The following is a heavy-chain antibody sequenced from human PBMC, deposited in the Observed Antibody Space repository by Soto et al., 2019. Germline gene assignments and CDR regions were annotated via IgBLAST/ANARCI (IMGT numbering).Heavy chain of an antibody. CDR3: ARGGSATMVMYYFDY. Sequence: ASVKVSCKASGYTFTSYGISWVRQAPGQGLEWMGWISAYNGNTNYAQKLQGRVTMTTDTSTSTAYMELRSLRSDDTAVYYCARGGSATMVMYYFDYWGQGTLVTVSS. CDR2: ISAYNGNT. D-gene: IGHD3-10*01. J-gene: IGHJ4*02. CDR1: GYTFTSYG. V-gene: IGHV1-18*01.